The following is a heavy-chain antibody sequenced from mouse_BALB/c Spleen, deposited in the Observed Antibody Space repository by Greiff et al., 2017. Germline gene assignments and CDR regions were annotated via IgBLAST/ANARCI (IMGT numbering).Heavy chain of an antibody. V-gene: IGHV1-74*01. CDR2: IDPSDSET. CDR1: GYSFTSYW. Sequence: QVQLQQSGPQLVRPGASVKISCKASGYSFTSYWMHWVKQRPGQGLEWIGMIDPSDSETRLNQKFKDKATLTVDKSSSTAYMQLSSPTSEDSAVYYDAPYYGSSAYYAMDYWGQGTSVTVSS. CDR3: APYYGSSAYYAMDY. J-gene: IGHJ4*01. D-gene: IGHD1-1*01.